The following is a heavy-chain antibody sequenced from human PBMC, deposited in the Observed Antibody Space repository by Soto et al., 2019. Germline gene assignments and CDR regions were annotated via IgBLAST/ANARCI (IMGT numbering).Heavy chain of an antibody. V-gene: IGHV1-18*01. CDR2: ISGYNGHT. D-gene: IGHD3-16*01. J-gene: IGHJ6*02. Sequence: QVQLVQSGAEVRKPGASVKVSCKASGYTFTTYGISWVRQAPGQGLEWMGWISGYNGHTKYAQKFQGRVTMTTDTSTSTVYMDLRSLRYYDTAVYYCAREGEMPYYYYGLDVWGQGTTVNVSS. CDR3: AREGEMPYYYYGLDV. CDR1: GYTFTTYG.